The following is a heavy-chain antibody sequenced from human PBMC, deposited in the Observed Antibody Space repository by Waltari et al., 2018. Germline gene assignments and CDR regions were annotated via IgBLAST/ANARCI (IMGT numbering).Heavy chain of an antibody. CDR3: ARGMEWELPHDAFDI. CDR2: IYYSGST. V-gene: IGHV4-59*01. J-gene: IGHJ3*02. D-gene: IGHD1-26*01. Sequence: QVQLQESGPGLVKPSATLSLTCTVSGGSISSYYWSWIRQPPGKGLEWIGYIYYSGSTNYNPPLKSRVTIAVDTSKNQFSLKLSSVTAADTAVYYCARGMEWELPHDAFDIWGQGTMVTVSS. CDR1: GGSISSYY.